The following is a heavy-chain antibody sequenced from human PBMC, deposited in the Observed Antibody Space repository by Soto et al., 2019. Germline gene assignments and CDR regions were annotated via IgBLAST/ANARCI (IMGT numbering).Heavy chain of an antibody. Sequence: QVQLQESGPGLVKPSETLSLTCTVSGGSISSYYWSWIRQLPGKGLEWIGYIYYSGSTNYNPSLKSRVTISVDTSKNQFSLKLSSVTAADTAVYYCARDFYGDYTGWFDPWGQGTLVTVSS. CDR3: ARDFYGDYTGWFDP. J-gene: IGHJ5*02. CDR2: IYYSGST. CDR1: GGSISSYY. D-gene: IGHD4-17*01. V-gene: IGHV4-59*01.